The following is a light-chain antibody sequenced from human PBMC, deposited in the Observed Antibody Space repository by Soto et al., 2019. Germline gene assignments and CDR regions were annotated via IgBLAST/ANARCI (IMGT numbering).Light chain of an antibody. CDR2: GAS. Sequence: EIVLTQSPGALSLSPGERATLSCGASQSVRSSYLAWYQQKPGQAPRLLIYGASTRATGIPDRFSGSGSGTDFTLTISRLEPEDCAVYYCQQYGSSPRTFGQGTKVEIK. CDR1: QSVRSSY. J-gene: IGKJ1*01. V-gene: IGKV3-20*01. CDR3: QQYGSSPRT.